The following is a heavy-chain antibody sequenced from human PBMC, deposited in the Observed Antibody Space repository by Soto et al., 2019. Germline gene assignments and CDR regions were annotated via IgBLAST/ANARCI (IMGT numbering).Heavy chain of an antibody. CDR2: IKQDGSEK. D-gene: IGHD3-16*01. V-gene: IGHV3-7*01. CDR3: ARDREDDYIWGRHIDAFDI. Sequence: GSLRLSCAASGFTFSSYWMSGVRQAPGKGLEWVANIKQDGSEKYYVDSVKGRFTISRDNAKNSLYLQMNSLRAEDTAVYYCARDREDDYIWGRHIDAFDIWGQGTMVTVSS. CDR1: GFTFSSYW. J-gene: IGHJ3*02.